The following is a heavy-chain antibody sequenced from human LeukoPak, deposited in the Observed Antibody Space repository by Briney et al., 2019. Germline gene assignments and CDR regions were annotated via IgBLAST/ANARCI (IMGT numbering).Heavy chain of an antibody. Sequence: PETLSLTRTLSGGSLTDYYWNTIREPPSKGLEWIGYIYYSGSITYNPSPKSRVTMSVDTAKNQFSLKLRSVTAADTAVYYCARGDFCSSSNCYLRPMDVWGKGTTVTVSS. CDR1: GGSLTDYY. J-gene: IGHJ6*03. D-gene: IGHD2-2*01. V-gene: IGHV4-59*01. CDR2: IYYSGSI. CDR3: ARGDFCSSSNCYLRPMDV.